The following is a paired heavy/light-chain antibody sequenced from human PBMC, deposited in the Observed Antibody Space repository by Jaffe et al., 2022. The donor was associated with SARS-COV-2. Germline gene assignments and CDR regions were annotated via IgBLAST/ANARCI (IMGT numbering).Light chain of an antibody. V-gene: IGLV1-44*01. CDR3: ATWDGSLNVVV. J-gene: IGLJ2*01. CDR2: GGG. CDR1: NSNIGANA. Sequence: QSVLTQPPSASGAPGQRVTISCSGSNSNIGANAVTWYRQLPGTAPKLLIYGGGQRPSGVPDRFSGSKSGTSASLAISGLQSEDESDYICATWDGSLNVVVFGGGTKLTVL.
Heavy chain of an antibody. CDR2: IKKDGSNR. CDR1: GFTFGTYW. CDR3: VRDVLGASSH. V-gene: IGHV3-7*03. J-gene: IGHJ4*02. Sequence: EVQLVASGGGLVQPGGSLRLSCAASGFTFGTYWMDWVRHVPGKGLEWVANIKKDGSNRNYVDSVKGRFTISRDNAKQSLYLQMNGLRAEDTAIYYCVRDVLGASSHWGQGILVTVSS. D-gene: IGHD3-10*02.